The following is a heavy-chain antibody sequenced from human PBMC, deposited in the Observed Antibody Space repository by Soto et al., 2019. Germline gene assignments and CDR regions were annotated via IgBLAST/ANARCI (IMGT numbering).Heavy chain of an antibody. J-gene: IGHJ4*02. CDR1: GFTFSSYS. CDR2: ISSSSSYI. CDR3: AREGFDSSGYYRGLDY. D-gene: IGHD3-22*01. Sequence: EVQLVESGGGLVKPGGSLRLSCAASGFTFSSYSMNWVRQAPGKGLDWVSSISSSSSYIYYADSVKGRFTISRENPRNLGNLQMNGVRAEETGVSSCAREGFDSSGYYRGLDYWGQGTLVTVSS. V-gene: IGHV3-21*01.